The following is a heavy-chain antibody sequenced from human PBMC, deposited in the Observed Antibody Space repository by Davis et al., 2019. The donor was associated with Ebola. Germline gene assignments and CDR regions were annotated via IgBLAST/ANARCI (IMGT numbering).Heavy chain of an antibody. Sequence: GGSLRLSCAASGFTFSSYGMHWVRQAPGKGLEWAAVIWYDGRNKYYADSVKGRFTISRDNSKNTLYLQMNSLRAEDTAVYYCARYDYDSSGYYYGGWFDPWGQGTLVTVAS. CDR1: GFTFSSYG. D-gene: IGHD3-22*01. V-gene: IGHV3-33*08. J-gene: IGHJ5*02. CDR2: IWYDGRNK. CDR3: ARYDYDSSGYYYGGWFDP.